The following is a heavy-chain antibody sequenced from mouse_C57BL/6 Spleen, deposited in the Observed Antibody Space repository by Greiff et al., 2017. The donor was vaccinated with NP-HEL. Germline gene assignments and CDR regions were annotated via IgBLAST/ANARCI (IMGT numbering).Heavy chain of an antibody. CDR1: GFTFSNYW. J-gene: IGHJ3*01. CDR3: TREYDGWFAY. CDR2: IRLKSDNYST. V-gene: IGHV6-3*01. D-gene: IGHD2-14*01. Sequence: EVKLVESGGGLVQPGGSMKLSCVASGFTFSNYWMNWVRQSPEKGLEWVAQIRLKSDNYSTHYTESVKGRFTISRDDSKSSVYLQMNNLRAEDTGIYYCTREYDGWFAYWGQGTLVTVSA.